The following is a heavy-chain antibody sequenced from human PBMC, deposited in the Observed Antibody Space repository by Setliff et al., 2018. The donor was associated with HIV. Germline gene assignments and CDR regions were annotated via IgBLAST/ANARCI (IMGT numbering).Heavy chain of an antibody. V-gene: IGHV4-4*09. Sequence: TSETLSLTCTVSGGSITNHYCNWIRQPPGKGPEWIGYIHSSGSTIYNPSLKSRITISLDTSKEQFSLELSSATAADTAVYYCATLDHSGGNFLAYWGQGSLVTVSS. CDR1: GGSITNHY. CDR2: IHSSGST. D-gene: IGHD2-21*02. J-gene: IGHJ4*02. CDR3: ATLDHSGGNFLAY.